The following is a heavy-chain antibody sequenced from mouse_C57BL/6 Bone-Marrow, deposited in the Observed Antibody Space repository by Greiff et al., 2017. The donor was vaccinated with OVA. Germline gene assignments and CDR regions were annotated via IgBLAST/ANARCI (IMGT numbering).Heavy chain of an antibody. V-gene: IGHV1-42*01. CDR3: ARRRLLFAY. CDR1: GYSFTGYY. D-gene: IGHD2-3*01. CDR2: INPSTGGT. Sequence: EVQLKQSGPELVKPGASVKISCKASGYSFTGYYMNWVKQSPEKSLEWIGEINPSTGGTTYNQKFKAKATLTVDKSSSTAYMQLKSLTSEDSAVYYCARRRLLFAYWGQGTLVTVTA. J-gene: IGHJ3*01.